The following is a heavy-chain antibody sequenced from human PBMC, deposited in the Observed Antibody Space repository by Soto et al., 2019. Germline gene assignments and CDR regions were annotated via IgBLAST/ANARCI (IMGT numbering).Heavy chain of an antibody. CDR3: ARGGSDYYYYGMDV. J-gene: IGHJ6*02. V-gene: IGHV4-59*01. CDR2: IYYSGST. Sequence: SETLSLTCTVSGGSISSYYWSWIRQPPGKGLEWIGYIYYSGSTNYNPSLKSRVTISVDTSKNQFSLKLSSVTAADTAVYYCARGGSDYYYYGMDVWGQGTTVTVSS. D-gene: IGHD3-16*01. CDR1: GGSISSYY.